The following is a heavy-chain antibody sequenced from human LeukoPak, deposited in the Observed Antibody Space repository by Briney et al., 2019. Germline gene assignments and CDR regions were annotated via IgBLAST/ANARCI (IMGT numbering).Heavy chain of an antibody. CDR1: GFTFSTRW. Sequence: PGGSLRLSCAVSGFTSGFTFSTRWMHWVRQAPGKGLVWVSLVKTDGSSTNYADSVKGRFTVSRDNAKNTLYLQMNNLRVEDTALYYCHPLGYTSNWGQGTLVTLSS. V-gene: IGHV3-74*01. CDR3: HPLGYTSN. CDR2: VKTDGSST. J-gene: IGHJ4*02. D-gene: IGHD6-19*01.